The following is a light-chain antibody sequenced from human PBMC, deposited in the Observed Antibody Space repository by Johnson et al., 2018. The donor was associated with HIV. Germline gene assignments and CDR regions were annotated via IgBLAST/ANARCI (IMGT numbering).Light chain of an antibody. CDR3: GTWDSSLSAGYV. V-gene: IGLV1-51*01. Sequence: QSVLTQPPSVSAAPGQKVTISCSGNSSNIGNNYISWYQQLPGTAPKLLIYDNDKRPLGIPDRFSGSKSGTSATLGITGLQTGDEADYYCGTWDSSLSAGYVFGTGTKVTVL. CDR2: DND. CDR1: SSNIGNNY. J-gene: IGLJ1*01.